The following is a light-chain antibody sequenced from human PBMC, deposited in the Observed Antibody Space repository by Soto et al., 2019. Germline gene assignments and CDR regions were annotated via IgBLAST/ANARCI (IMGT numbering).Light chain of an antibody. Sequence: ALTQPPSASGSPGQSVTISCTVTSSDAGGYNYVSWYQHHPGNAPKLMIYEVNKRTSGVPDRFSGSKSGNTASLTVSGLQAEDEADYYCSSYAGSNTPYVFGTGTKVTVL. CDR3: SSYAGSNTPYV. V-gene: IGLV2-8*01. CDR1: SSDAGGYNY. J-gene: IGLJ1*01. CDR2: EVN.